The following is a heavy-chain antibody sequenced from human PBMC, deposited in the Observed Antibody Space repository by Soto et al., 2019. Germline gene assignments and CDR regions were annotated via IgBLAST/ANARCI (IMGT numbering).Heavy chain of an antibody. V-gene: IGHV3-30-3*01. Sequence: AGGSLRPSCAASGFTFSSYAMHWVRQAPGKGLEWVAVISYDGSNKYYADSVKGRFTISRDNSKNTLYLQMNSLRAEDTAVYYCARAPTTVTYFDYWGQGTLVTVSS. CDR3: ARAPTTVTYFDY. D-gene: IGHD4-17*01. CDR2: ISYDGSNK. CDR1: GFTFSSYA. J-gene: IGHJ4*02.